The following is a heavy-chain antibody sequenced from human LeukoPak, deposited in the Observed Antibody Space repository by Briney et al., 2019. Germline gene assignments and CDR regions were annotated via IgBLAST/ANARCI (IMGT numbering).Heavy chain of an antibody. Sequence: GGSLRLSCAASGLTFSSYSMAWVRQARGEGLEWLSHISASGSNTDYADSVKGRFTISRDNSKNTLFLQMNSLRAEDTAVYYCAKDAAGPEYWGQGTLVTVSS. D-gene: IGHD6-13*01. CDR2: ISASGSNT. V-gene: IGHV3-23*01. CDR1: GLTFSSYS. CDR3: AKDAAGPEY. J-gene: IGHJ4*02.